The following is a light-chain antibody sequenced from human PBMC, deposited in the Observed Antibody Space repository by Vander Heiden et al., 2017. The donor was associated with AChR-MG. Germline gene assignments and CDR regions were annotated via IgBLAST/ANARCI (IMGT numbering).Light chain of an antibody. CDR1: SRDAGRYNS. J-gene: IGLJ3*02. CDR3: SAYRSGNTVL. Sequence: QSAPTPPAPASASAPQSTTISCTGPSRDAGRYNSPSRYQQPPGTAPKFLIYDVSSRPSGISHRFSGSKSGNTASLTISGLQPEDEADYYCSAYRSGNTVLFGGGTRVTVL. CDR2: DVS. V-gene: IGLV2-14*03.